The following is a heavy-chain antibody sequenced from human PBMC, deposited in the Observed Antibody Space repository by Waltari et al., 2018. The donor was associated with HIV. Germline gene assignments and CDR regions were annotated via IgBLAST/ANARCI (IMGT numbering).Heavy chain of an antibody. CDR1: GASISSTSYY. CDR3: ARTPPDGMDV. CDR2: ISYSGST. Sequence: QLRLQESGPGLVKPSETLSLTCTVSGASISSTSYYWGWIRQPPGKGLEWIGIISYSGSTYYNPSLKSRLTISVDTSSNQFSLKLSSVTAADTAVYYCARTPPDGMDVWGQGTTVTVSS. J-gene: IGHJ6*02. V-gene: IGHV4-39*01.